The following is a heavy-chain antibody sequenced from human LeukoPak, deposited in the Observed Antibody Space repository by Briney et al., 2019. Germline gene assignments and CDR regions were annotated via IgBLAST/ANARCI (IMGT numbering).Heavy chain of an antibody. CDR2: IRSKAYGGTT. CDR1: GFTFGDYA. V-gene: IGHV3-49*03. Sequence: GGSLRLSSTASGFTFGDYAMSWFRQAPGKGLEWVGFIRSKAYGGTTEYAASVKGIFTISRDDSKSIAYLQMNSLKTEDTAVYYCTRGKGDQGWYWGQGTLVTVSS. CDR3: TRGKGDQGWY. D-gene: IGHD2-15*01. J-gene: IGHJ4*02.